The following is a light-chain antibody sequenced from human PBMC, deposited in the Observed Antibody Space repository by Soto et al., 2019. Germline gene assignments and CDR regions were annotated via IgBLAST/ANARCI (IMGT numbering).Light chain of an antibody. CDR1: QSVSSY. CDR2: DAS. CDR3: HQRQSWPRT. Sequence: EIGMTQSPATLSLSPGERATLSCRASQSVSSYLAWYQQKPGQAPRLLIYDASNRATGILARFSGSGSGTDFTLTISSLEPEDFAVYYCHQRQSWPRTFGQGTKVDIK. J-gene: IGKJ1*01. V-gene: IGKV3-11*01.